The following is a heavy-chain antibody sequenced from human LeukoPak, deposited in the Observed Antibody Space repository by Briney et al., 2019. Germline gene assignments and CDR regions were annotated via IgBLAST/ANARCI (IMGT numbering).Heavy chain of an antibody. Sequence: PSETLSLTCAVYGGSFSGYYWSWIRQPPGKGLEWIGEINHSGSTNYNPSLKSRVTISVDTSKNQFSLKLSSVTAANTAVYYCARGRRKSSTFDYWGQGTLVTVSS. J-gene: IGHJ4*02. CDR1: GGSFSGYY. V-gene: IGHV4-34*01. D-gene: IGHD2/OR15-2a*01. CDR3: ARGRRKSSTFDY. CDR2: INHSGST.